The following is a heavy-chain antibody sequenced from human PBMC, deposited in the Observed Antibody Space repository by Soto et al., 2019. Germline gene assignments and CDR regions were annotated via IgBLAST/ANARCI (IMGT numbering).Heavy chain of an antibody. CDR3: ARARPSFIAAPFDY. CDR2: ISDDGSNK. Sequence: QVQLVESGGGVVQPGRSLRLSCAASGFTFSSYAMHRVRQAPGKGLEWVAVISDDGSNKYYADSVKGRFTSSRDNSKNTLYLQMNSLRAEDTAVYYCARARPSFIAAPFDYWGQVTLVTVSS. D-gene: IGHD6-6*01. V-gene: IGHV3-30-3*01. CDR1: GFTFSSYA. J-gene: IGHJ4*02.